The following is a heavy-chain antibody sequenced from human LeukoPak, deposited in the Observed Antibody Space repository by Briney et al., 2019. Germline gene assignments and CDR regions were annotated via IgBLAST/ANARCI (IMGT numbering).Heavy chain of an antibody. Sequence: GGSLRLSCAASGFTFDDYAMHWVRQAPGKGLEWVSGISWNSGSIGYADSVKGRFTISRDNAKNSLYLQMNSLRAEDTAVYYCASYTAAAGHWGQGTLVTVSS. CDR2: ISWNSGSI. J-gene: IGHJ4*02. V-gene: IGHV3-9*01. CDR3: ASYTAAAGH. D-gene: IGHD6-13*01. CDR1: GFTFDDYA.